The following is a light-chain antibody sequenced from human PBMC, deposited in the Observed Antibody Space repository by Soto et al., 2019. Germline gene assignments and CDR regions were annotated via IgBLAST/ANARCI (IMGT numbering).Light chain of an antibody. J-gene: IGKJ4*01. CDR3: QQYDNCPLT. CDR1: QSISSW. V-gene: IGKV1-5*01. CDR2: DAS. Sequence: DIQMTQSPSTLSASVGDRVTITCRASQSISSWLAWYQQKPGKAPKLLIYDASSLESGVPSRFSGSGSGTEFTLTISNLQPDDFATYYCQQYDNCPLTFGGGTKVDIK.